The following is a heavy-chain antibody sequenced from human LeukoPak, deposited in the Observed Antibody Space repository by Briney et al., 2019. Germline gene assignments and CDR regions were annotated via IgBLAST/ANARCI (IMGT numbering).Heavy chain of an antibody. CDR2: INTDGSST. D-gene: IGHD2-2*01. Sequence: LPGGSLRLSCAASGFTFSSYWMHWVRQAPGKGLVWVSRINTDGSSTSYADSVKGRFTISRDNAKNTLYLQMNSLRAEDTAVYYCAKDRGYCSSTSCRILGAFDIWGQGTMVTVSS. J-gene: IGHJ3*02. CDR1: GFTFSSYW. CDR3: AKDRGYCSSTSCRILGAFDI. V-gene: IGHV3-74*01.